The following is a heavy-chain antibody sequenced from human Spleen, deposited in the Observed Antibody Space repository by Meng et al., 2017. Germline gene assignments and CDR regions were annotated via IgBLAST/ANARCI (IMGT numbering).Heavy chain of an antibody. CDR1: GGSISSSNYY. D-gene: IGHD3-10*01. CDR3: ARGGVRGLYGMDV. V-gene: IGHV4-39*07. Sequence: SETLSLTCTVSGGSISSSNYYWGWIRQPPGKGLEWIANIYYTGSTYYNPSLKSRVTISVDTSKNQFSLKLSSVTAADTAVYYCARGGVRGLYGMDVWGQGTTVTVSS. CDR2: IYYTGST. J-gene: IGHJ6*02.